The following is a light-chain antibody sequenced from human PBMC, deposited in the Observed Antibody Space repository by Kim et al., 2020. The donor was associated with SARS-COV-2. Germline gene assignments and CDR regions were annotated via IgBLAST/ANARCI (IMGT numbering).Light chain of an antibody. CDR2: DVN. J-gene: IGLJ1*01. V-gene: IGLV2-14*03. Sequence: QSALTQPASVSGSPGQSITISCTGPSSDVGAYNYVSWYQQHPGKAPKLIIYDVNNRPSGVSNRFSGSKSGNTASLTISGLQAEDEADYYCSSYTRSTTSYVFGTGTTVTVL. CDR3: SSYTRSTTSYV. CDR1: SSDVGAYNY.